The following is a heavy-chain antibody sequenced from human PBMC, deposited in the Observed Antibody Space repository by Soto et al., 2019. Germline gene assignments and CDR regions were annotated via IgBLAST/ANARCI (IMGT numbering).Heavy chain of an antibody. CDR3: ARIMIVVKKLGAFDI. Sequence: PSETLSLTCTVPGGSISSYYWSWFRQPPGKGLEWIGYIYHSGSTYYNPSLKSRVTISVDKSKNQFSLKLSSVTAADTAVYYCARIMIVVKKLGAFDIWGQGTMVTVSS. J-gene: IGHJ3*02. V-gene: IGHV4-59*12. D-gene: IGHD3-22*01. CDR2: IYHSGST. CDR1: GGSISSYY.